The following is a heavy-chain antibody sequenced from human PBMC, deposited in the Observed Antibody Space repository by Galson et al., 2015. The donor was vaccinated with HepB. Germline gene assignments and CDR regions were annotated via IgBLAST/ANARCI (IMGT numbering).Heavy chain of an antibody. CDR3: ARAGLLRFHAFDI. CDR2: IWYDGSNK. CDR1: GFTFSSYG. J-gene: IGHJ3*02. V-gene: IGHV3-33*08. D-gene: IGHD4-17*01. Sequence: SLRLSCAASGFTFSSYGMHWVRQAPGKGLEWVAVIWYDGSNKYYADSVKGRFTISRDNSKNTLYLQMNSLRAEDTAVYYCARAGLLRFHAFDIWGQGTMVTVSS.